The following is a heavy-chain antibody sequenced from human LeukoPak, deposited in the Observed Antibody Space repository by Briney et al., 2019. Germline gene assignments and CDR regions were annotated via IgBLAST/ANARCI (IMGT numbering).Heavy chain of an antibody. CDR3: ARDTPENHAFDI. CDR1: GGSISSSY. CDR2: IYYSGTT. J-gene: IGHJ3*02. Sequence: SETLSLTCTISGGSISSSYWSCIRQPPGKGLEWIGYIYYSGTTNYNPSLKSRVTISIDTSKNQFSLKLSSVTAADTAVYYCARDTPENHAFDIWGQGTMVTVSS. V-gene: IGHV4-59*01.